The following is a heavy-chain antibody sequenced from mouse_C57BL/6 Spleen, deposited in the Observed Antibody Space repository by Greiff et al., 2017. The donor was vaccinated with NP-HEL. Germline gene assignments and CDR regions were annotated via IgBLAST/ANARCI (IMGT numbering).Heavy chain of an antibody. J-gene: IGHJ4*01. CDR3: ARSSRPYPENYAMDY. CDR2: IRNKANGYTT. CDR1: GFTFTDYY. V-gene: IGHV7-3*01. Sequence: EVQVVESGGGLVQPGGSLSLSCAASGFTFTDYYMSWVRQPPGKALEWLGFIRNKANGYTTEYSASVKGRFTISRANSQSILYLQMNALRAEDSATYYCARSSRPYPENYAMDYWGQGTSVTVSS. D-gene: IGHD2-10*01.